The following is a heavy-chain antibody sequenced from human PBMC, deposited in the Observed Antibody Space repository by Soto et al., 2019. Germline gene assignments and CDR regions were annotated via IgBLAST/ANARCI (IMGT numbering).Heavy chain of an antibody. CDR2: IDPSDSYT. CDR1: GFSFSNSW. D-gene: IGHD6-19*01. Sequence: GESLKISCKASGFSFSNSWINWGRQMPGKGLEWMGRIDPSDSYTNYSPSFQGHVTMSADKSITTAYLQWSSLKDSDTAIYYCARQQQWMAQGDYWGQGTPVTVSS. J-gene: IGHJ4*02. CDR3: ARQQQWMAQGDY. V-gene: IGHV5-10-1*01.